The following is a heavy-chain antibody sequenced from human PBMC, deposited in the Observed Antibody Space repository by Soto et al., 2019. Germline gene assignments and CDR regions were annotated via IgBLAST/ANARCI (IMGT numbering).Heavy chain of an antibody. D-gene: IGHD2-21*02. CDR3: AREYHCGGDCYYYYYYGMDV. CDR1: GYTFTSYY. CDR2: INPSGGST. Sequence: WASVKVSCKASGYTFTSYYMHWVRQAPGQGLEWMGIINPSGGSTSYAQKFQGRVTMTRDTSTSTVYMELSSLRSEDTAVYYCAREYHCGGDCYYYYYYGMDVWGQGTTVTVSS. J-gene: IGHJ6*02. V-gene: IGHV1-46*01.